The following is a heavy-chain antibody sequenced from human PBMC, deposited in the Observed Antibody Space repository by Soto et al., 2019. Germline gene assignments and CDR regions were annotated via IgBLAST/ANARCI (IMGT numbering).Heavy chain of an antibody. CDR3: ARARADYSTDNWFDP. CDR2: IIPIFGTA. V-gene: IGHV1-69*13. Sequence: SVKVSCKASGGTFSSYAISWVRQAPGQGLEWMGGIIPIFGTANYAQKFQGRVTITADESTSTAYMELSSLRSEDTAVYYCARARADYSTDNWFDPWGQGTLVTVSS. CDR1: GGTFSSYA. J-gene: IGHJ5*02. D-gene: IGHD4-4*01.